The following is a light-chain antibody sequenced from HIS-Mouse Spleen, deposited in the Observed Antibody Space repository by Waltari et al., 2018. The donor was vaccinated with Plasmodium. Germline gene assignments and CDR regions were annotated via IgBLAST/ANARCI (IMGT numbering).Light chain of an antibody. CDR1: QDISNY. V-gene: IGKV1-33*01. CDR2: DAS. Sequence: DIQMTKSPSSLSASVGDRDTLTCQASQDISNYLNWYQQKPGKAPKLLIYDASNLETGVPSRFSGSGSGTDFTFTISSLQPEDIATYYCQQYDNLPPLFTFGPGTKVDIK. CDR3: QQYDNLPPLFT. J-gene: IGKJ3*01.